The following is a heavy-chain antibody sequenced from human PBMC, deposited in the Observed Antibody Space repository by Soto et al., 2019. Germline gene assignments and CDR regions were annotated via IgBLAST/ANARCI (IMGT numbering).Heavy chain of an antibody. CDR1: VFTFSNYR. CDR2: ISGSGKDT. V-gene: IGHV3-21*06. CDR3: ARVHLVRTSSYYCGMDV. Sequence: WWSLRLSCATSVFTFSNYRMNWFREAPGKGLEWVASISGSGKDTFYRDSVKGRFTISRDNAESSLVLQMNSLTVDDTAVYHCARVHLVRTSSYYCGMDVWGPGTTVTVSS. D-gene: IGHD6-6*01. J-gene: IGHJ6*02.